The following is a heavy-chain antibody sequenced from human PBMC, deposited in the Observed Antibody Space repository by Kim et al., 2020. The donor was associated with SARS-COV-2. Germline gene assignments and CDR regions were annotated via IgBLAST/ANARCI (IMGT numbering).Heavy chain of an antibody. CDR1: GGSISSGGYY. D-gene: IGHD4-4*01. Sequence: SETLSLTCTVSGGSISSGGYYWNWIRQHPGKGLEWIGYIFYSGSTNYNPSLKSRVSISIDTSTNQFSLKLTSVTAADTAVYFCARQSLVHTVTKTQARWLDPWGQGTLVTVSS. CDR3: ARQSLVHTVTKTQARWLDP. CDR2: IFYSGST. J-gene: IGHJ5*02. V-gene: IGHV4-31*03.